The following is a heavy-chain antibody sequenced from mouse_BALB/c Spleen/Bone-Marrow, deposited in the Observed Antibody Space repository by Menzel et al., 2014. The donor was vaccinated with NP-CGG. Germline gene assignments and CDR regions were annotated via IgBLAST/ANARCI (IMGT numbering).Heavy chain of an antibody. Sequence: DVHLVESGGGLAKPGGSLKLSCAASGFAFSSYAMSWIRQTPEKRLEWVATISSGGNYTYYPDSVKGRITISRDNAKNTLYLQMSSLRSEDTAMYYCARPNTDYFDYWGQGTTLTVSS. CDR3: ARPNTDYFDY. J-gene: IGHJ2*01. V-gene: IGHV5-9-3*01. CDR2: ISSGGNYT. CDR1: GFAFSSYA. D-gene: IGHD5-1-1*01.